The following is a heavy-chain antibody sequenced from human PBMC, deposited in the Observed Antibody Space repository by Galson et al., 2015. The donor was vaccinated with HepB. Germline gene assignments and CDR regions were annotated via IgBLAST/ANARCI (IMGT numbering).Heavy chain of an antibody. CDR3: ARASLIQKYVPANPYYYYGMDV. J-gene: IGHJ6*02. D-gene: IGHD2-8*01. CDR1: GFTFSSYG. V-gene: IGHV3-33*01. Sequence: SLRLSCAASGFTFSSYGMHWVRQAPGKGLEWVAVIWYDGSNKYYADSVKGRFTISRDNSKNTLYLQMNSLRAEDTAVYYCARASLIQKYVPANPYYYYGMDVWGQGTTVTVSS. CDR2: IWYDGSNK.